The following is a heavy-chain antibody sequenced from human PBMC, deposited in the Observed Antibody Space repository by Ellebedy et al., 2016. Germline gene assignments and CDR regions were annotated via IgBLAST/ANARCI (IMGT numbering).Heavy chain of an antibody. V-gene: IGHV4-59*08. Sequence: SETLSLXXSVSGGSISSNYWSWIRQPPGKGLEWIGYIYYSGSTKYNPSLKSRVSMSVDTSNSQFSLKLSSVTAADTAVYYCARQVLRAGSGSYPIDVWGQGTTVTVSS. CDR2: IYYSGST. CDR1: GGSISSNY. J-gene: IGHJ6*02. D-gene: IGHD3-10*01. CDR3: ARQVLRAGSGSYPIDV.